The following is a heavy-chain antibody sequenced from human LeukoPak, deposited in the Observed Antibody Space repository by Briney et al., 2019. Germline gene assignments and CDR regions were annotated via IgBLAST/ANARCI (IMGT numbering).Heavy chain of an antibody. J-gene: IGHJ4*02. D-gene: IGHD5-18*01. CDR2: IYTSGST. CDR1: GGSISSGSYY. V-gene: IGHV4-61*02. CDR3: ARHRWFGYSYGKHFDY. Sequence: SETLSLTCTVSGGSISSGSYYWSWIRQPAGKGLEWIGRIYTSGSTNYNPSLKSRVTISVDTSKNQFSLKLSSVTAADTAVYYCARHRWFGYSYGKHFDYWGQGTLVTVSS.